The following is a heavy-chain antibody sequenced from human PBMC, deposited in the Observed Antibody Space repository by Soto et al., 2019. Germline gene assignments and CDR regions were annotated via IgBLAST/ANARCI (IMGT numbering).Heavy chain of an antibody. CDR2: IYPGDSDT. D-gene: IGHD3-22*01. CDR1: GYSFTSYW. CDR3: ASQLYYYDSSGYDIGI. J-gene: IGHJ3*02. Sequence: GESLKISCKGSGYSFTSYWIGWVRQMPGKGLEWMGIIYPGDSDTRYSPSFQGQVTISADKSISTAYLQWSSLKASDTAMYYCASQLYYYDSSGYDIGIWGQGTMVSVSS. V-gene: IGHV5-51*01.